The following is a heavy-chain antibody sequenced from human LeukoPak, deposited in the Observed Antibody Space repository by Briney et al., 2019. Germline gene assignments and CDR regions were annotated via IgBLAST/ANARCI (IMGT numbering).Heavy chain of an antibody. V-gene: IGHV3-23*01. CDR3: AKSISRGIYYYYSYMDV. CDR2: ISGSGGST. D-gene: IGHD3-3*02. Sequence: GGSLRLSCAASGFTFSSYAMSWVRQAPGKGLEWVSAISGSGGSTYYADSVKGRFTISRDNSKNTLYLLMNSLRSEDTAVYYCAKSISRGIYYYYSYMDVWGNGTTVTVSS. CDR1: GFTFSSYA. J-gene: IGHJ6*03.